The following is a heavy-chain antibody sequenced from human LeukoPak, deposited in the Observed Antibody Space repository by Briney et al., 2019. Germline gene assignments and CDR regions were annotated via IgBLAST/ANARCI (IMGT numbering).Heavy chain of an antibody. D-gene: IGHD1-26*01. Sequence: PSETLSLTCTVSGGSISSSSYYWGWIRQPPGKGLEWIGSIYYSGSTYYNPSLKSRVTISVDTSKNQFSLKLSSVTAADTAVYYCARAQVGAHIDYWGQGTLVTVSS. CDR1: GGSISSSSYY. CDR2: IYYSGST. CDR3: ARAQVGAHIDY. V-gene: IGHV4-39*07. J-gene: IGHJ4*02.